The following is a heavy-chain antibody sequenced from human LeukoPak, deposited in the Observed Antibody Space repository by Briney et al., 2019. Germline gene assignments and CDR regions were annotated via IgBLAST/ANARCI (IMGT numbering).Heavy chain of an antibody. D-gene: IGHD4-23*01. CDR2: IYPGDSDT. J-gene: IGHJ4*02. Sequence: GESLKISCKGSGYSFTSYWIGWVRQMPGKGLEWMGIIYPGDSDTRYSPSFQCQVTISSHKSIPTAYLHWSSLNASDTANYCCARLTTVVVDYWGQGTLVTVSS. CDR1: GYSFTSYW. CDR3: ARLTTVVVDY. V-gene: IGHV5-51*01.